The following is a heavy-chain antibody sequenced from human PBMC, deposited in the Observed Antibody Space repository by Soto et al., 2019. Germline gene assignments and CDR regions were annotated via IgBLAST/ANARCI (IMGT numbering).Heavy chain of an antibody. D-gene: IGHD3-16*01. Sequence: QVQLQESGPGLVKPSGTLSLTCAVSGGSISSSNWWSWVRQPPGKGLEWIGEIYPSGSTNYHPSLKSRVTISVDKSKTQFSRKRCSVTAADTAVYYCAGGGDGYNFGYWGQGTLVTVSS. CDR1: GGSISSSNW. CDR3: AGGGDGYNFGY. V-gene: IGHV4-4*02. J-gene: IGHJ4*02. CDR2: IYPSGST.